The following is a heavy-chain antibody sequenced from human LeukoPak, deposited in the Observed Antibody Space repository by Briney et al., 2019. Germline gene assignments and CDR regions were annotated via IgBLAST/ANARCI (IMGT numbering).Heavy chain of an antibody. CDR2: TYYRSKWYN. V-gene: IGHV6-1*01. CDR3: ARETYYYGSGSYSQTFDY. Sequence: SQTLSLTCAISGDSVSSNSAAWNWIRQSPSRGLEWLGRTYYRSKWYNDYAVSVKSRITINPDTSKNQFSLQLNSVTPEDTAVYYCARETYYYGSGSYSQTFDYWGQGTLVTVSS. D-gene: IGHD3-10*01. CDR1: GDSVSSNSAA. J-gene: IGHJ4*02.